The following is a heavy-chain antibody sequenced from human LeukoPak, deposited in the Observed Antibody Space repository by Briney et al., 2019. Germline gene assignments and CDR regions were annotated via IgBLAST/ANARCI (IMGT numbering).Heavy chain of an antibody. Sequence: SETLSLTCTVSDGSISGYHWSWIRQPPGKGLEWIGYIYYTGTTNYNPSLERRVTMSVDTSKNQFSLKLTSVTAAGTAVYYCARQVYYHNRPAYDYWGQGTLVTVSS. CDR3: ARQVYYHNRPAYDY. D-gene: IGHD1-14*01. V-gene: IGHV4-59*08. J-gene: IGHJ4*02. CDR1: DGSISGYH. CDR2: IYYTGTT.